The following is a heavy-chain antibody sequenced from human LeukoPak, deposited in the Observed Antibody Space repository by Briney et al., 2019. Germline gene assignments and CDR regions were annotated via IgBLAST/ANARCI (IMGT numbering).Heavy chain of an antibody. Sequence: GGSLRLSCAASGITFSSYEMNWVRQAPGKGLEWVSYISSSGSTIYYADSVKGRFTISRDNAKNSLYLQMNSLRAEDTALYYCAKDKFGTAMGFFSAGIDYWGQGTLVTVSS. CDR1: GITFSSYE. CDR2: ISSSGSTI. CDR3: AKDKFGTAMGFFSAGIDY. J-gene: IGHJ4*02. D-gene: IGHD5-18*01. V-gene: IGHV3-48*03.